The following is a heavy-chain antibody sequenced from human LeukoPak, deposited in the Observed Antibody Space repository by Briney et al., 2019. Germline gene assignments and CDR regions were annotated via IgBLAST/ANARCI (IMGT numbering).Heavy chain of an antibody. CDR1: GFTFDDYA. CDR3: AKAADYGDYVGMDV. Sequence: GRSLRLSCAASGFTFDDYAMHWVRQAPGKGLEWVSGISWNSGSIGYADSVKGRFTISRDNAKNSLYLQMNSLRAEDTALYYCAKAADYGDYVGMDVWGQGTTVTVSS. J-gene: IGHJ6*02. CDR2: ISWNSGSI. D-gene: IGHD4-17*01. V-gene: IGHV3-9*01.